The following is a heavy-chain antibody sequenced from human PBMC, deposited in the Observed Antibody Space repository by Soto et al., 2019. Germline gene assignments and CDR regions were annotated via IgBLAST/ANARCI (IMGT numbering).Heavy chain of an antibody. CDR3: ARGDSSGWYHYYYGMDV. CDR1: GYTFTGYY. Sequence: ASVKVSCKASGYTFTGYYMHWVRQAPGQGLEWMGWINPNSGGTNYAQKFQGWVTMTRDTSISTAYMELSRLRSDDTAVYYCARGDSSGWYHYYYGMDVWGQGTTVTVSS. V-gene: IGHV1-2*04. J-gene: IGHJ6*02. D-gene: IGHD6-19*01. CDR2: INPNSGGT.